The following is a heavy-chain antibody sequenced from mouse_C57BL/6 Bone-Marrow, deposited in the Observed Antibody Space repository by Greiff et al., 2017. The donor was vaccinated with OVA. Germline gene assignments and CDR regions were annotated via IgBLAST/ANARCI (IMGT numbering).Heavy chain of an antibody. CDR3: TARGYDYAWFAY. Sequence: VHVKQSGAELVRPGASVKLSCTASGFNIKDDYMHWVKQRPEQGLEWIGWIDPENGDTEYASKFQGKATLTADTSSNTAYLQLSSLTSEDTAVYYCTARGYDYAWFAYWGQGTLVTVTA. V-gene: IGHV14-4*01. J-gene: IGHJ3*01. CDR2: IDPENGDT. D-gene: IGHD2-4*01. CDR1: GFNIKDDY.